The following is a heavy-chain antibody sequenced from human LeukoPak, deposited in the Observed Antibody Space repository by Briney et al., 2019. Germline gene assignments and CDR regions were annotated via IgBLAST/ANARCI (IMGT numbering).Heavy chain of an antibody. CDR2: ISWNSGSI. CDR1: GFTFDDYA. D-gene: IGHD1-20*01. J-gene: IGHJ4*02. Sequence: PGRSLRLSCAASGFTFDDYAMHWVRQAPGKGLEWVSGISWNSGSIGYADSVKGRFTISRDNSKNTLYLQMNSLRAEDTAVYYCAKLGSNWYRFDYWGQGTLVTVSS. V-gene: IGHV3-9*01. CDR3: AKLGSNWYRFDY.